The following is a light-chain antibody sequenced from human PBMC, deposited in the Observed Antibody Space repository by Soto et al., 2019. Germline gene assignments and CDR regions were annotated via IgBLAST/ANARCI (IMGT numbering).Light chain of an antibody. V-gene: IGKV3-11*01. Sequence: EIVLTQSPATLSLSPGERATLSCRASQSVSTYLAWYQQKPGQAPRLLIYDASNRATGIPARFSGSGSGTDLTLTISSLEPEHFAVYFCQQRSNWPPGLTFGGGTKVEIK. CDR1: QSVSTY. CDR3: QQRSNWPPGLT. CDR2: DAS. J-gene: IGKJ4*01.